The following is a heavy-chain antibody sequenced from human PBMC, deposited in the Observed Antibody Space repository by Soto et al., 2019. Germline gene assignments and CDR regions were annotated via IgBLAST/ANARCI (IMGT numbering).Heavy chain of an antibody. CDR2: IIPIFGTA. CDR1: GGTFSSYA. J-gene: IGHJ6*01. Sequence: QVQLVQSGAEVKKPGSSVKVSCKASGGTFSSYAISWVRQAPGQELEWMGGIIPIFGTANYAQKFQGRVTITADESSSTAYMELSSLRSEDTAVYYCARSFSSIGWRQWGMDVWGQGTTVTVSS. V-gene: IGHV1-69*01. CDR3: ARSFSSIGWRQWGMDV. D-gene: IGHD6-19*01.